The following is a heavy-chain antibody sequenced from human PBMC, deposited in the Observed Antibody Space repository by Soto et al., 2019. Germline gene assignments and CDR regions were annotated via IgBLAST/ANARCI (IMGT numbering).Heavy chain of an antibody. D-gene: IGHD2-15*01. CDR1: GGTFSSDS. V-gene: IGHV1-69*12. CDR2: IIPMFDTA. CDR3: ARSGGLDRDFNY. J-gene: IGHJ4*02. Sequence: QVQLVQSGAEVKKPGSSVKVSCKASGGTFSSDSFSWVRQAPGQGLEWMGGIIPMFDTAIYAQKFQDRVTITADESTSTAYMQLSSLRSGDTAVYYCARSGGLDRDFNYWGQGSLVTVSS.